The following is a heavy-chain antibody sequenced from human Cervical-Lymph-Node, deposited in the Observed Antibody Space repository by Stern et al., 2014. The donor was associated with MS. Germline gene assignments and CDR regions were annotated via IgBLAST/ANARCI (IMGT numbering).Heavy chain of an antibody. CDR2: ISHDGSNK. J-gene: IGHJ6*02. CDR1: GSTFSKSA. Sequence: VQLVESGGGVVPPGRSLRLSCADSGSTFSKSAIHWVRQAPGKGLEWVAVISHDGSNKQYGDSVKGRLAISRDNSRNTLSLEIYSLRAEDTAVYYCVRTESFYYYDGMDVWGHGTTVIVSS. CDR3: VRTESFYYYDGMDV. V-gene: IGHV3-30*09.